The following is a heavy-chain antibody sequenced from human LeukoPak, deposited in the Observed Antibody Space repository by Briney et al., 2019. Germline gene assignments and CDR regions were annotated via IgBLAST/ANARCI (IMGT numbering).Heavy chain of an antibody. CDR2: IKQDGSEK. D-gene: IGHD6-13*01. V-gene: IGHV3-7*03. J-gene: IGHJ3*02. CDR3: VRGVSISSSWYNDI. CDR1: GFTFSNAW. Sequence: GGSLRLSCAASGFTFSNAWMSWVRQAPGKGLEWVANIKQDGSEKYYVDSVKGRFTISGDDAKNSLYLQMNSLRAEDTAVYYCVRGVSISSSWYNDIWGQGTMVTVSS.